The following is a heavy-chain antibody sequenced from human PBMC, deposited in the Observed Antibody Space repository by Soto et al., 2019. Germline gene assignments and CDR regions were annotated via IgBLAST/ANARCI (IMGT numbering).Heavy chain of an antibody. J-gene: IGHJ4*02. D-gene: IGHD3-10*01. Sequence: GGSLRLSCAASGFTVSSNYMSWVRQAPGKGLEWVSVIYSGGSTYYADSVKGRFTISRDNSKNTLYLQMNSLRAEDTAVYYCARVGTSSYGSGSYYGSDYWGQGTLVTVSS. V-gene: IGHV3-53*01. CDR3: ARVGTSSYGSGSYYGSDY. CDR1: GFTVSSNY. CDR2: IYSGGST.